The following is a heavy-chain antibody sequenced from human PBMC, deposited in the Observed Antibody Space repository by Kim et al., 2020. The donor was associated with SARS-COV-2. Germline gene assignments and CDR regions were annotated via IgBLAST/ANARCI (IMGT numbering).Heavy chain of an antibody. V-gene: IGHV3-11*05. CDR1: GFTFSDYY. J-gene: IGHJ6*02. Sequence: GSLRLSCAASGFTFSDYYMSWIRQAPGKGLEWVSYISSSSSYTNYADSVKGRFTISRDNAKNSLYLQMNSLRAEDTAVYYCARVGYDYVWGSYRDYYYYYGMNVWGQGTTVTVSS. D-gene: IGHD3-16*02. CDR2: ISSSSSYT. CDR3: ARVGYDYVWGSYRDYYYYYGMNV.